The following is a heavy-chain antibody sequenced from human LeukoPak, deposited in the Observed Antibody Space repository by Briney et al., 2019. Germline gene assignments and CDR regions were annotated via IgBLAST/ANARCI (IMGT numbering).Heavy chain of an antibody. CDR3: ARDVDTSMAYYFDC. Sequence: ASVNVSCKASGYTFTSYGISWVRQAPGQGLEWMGWISAYNGNTNYAQRVQGRVTMTTDTSTSIAYMELRSLRSDDTAVYYCARDVDTSMAYYFDCWGQGTLVTVSS. D-gene: IGHD5-18*01. J-gene: IGHJ4*02. CDR1: GYTFTSYG. CDR2: ISAYNGNT. V-gene: IGHV1-18*01.